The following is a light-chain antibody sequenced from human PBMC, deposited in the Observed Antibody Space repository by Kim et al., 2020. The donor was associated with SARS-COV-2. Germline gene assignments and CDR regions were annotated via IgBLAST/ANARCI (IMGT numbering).Light chain of an antibody. Sequence: SYELTQPPSVSVAPGQTAGITCGGNNIGGHSVHWYQQKPGQAPVLVSYYDSDRPSGIPERFSASKAATTANLTISRVEAGDEADYDCQVWDNDTEDYVFG. CDR2: YDS. V-gene: IGLV3-21*01. J-gene: IGLJ1*01. CDR3: QVWDNDTEDYV. CDR1: NIGGHS.